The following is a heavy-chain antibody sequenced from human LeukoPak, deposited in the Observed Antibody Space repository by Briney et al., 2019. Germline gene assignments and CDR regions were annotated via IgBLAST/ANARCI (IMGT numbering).Heavy chain of an antibody. CDR2: IYSGGST. CDR3: ARAYRYSGYDQGFDY. J-gene: IGHJ4*02. Sequence: RSGGSLRLSCAASGFTVSSNYMSWVRQAPGKGLEWVSVIYSGGSTYYADSVKGRFTISRHNSKNTLYLQMNSLRAEDTAVYYRARAYRYSGYDQGFDYWGQGTLVTVSS. V-gene: IGHV3-53*04. CDR1: GFTVSSNY. D-gene: IGHD5-12*01.